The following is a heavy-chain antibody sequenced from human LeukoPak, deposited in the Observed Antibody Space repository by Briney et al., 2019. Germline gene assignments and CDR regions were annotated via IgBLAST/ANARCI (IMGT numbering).Heavy chain of an antibody. Sequence: PSETLSLTCTVSGGSINSYYWSRIRQPAGKGVEWIGRIYTSGSTNYNPSLKSRVAMSVDTSRNQFSLKLSSVTAADTAVYYCARERESRFLEWLGAFDIWGQGTMVTVSS. CDR1: GGSINSYY. D-gene: IGHD3-3*01. V-gene: IGHV4-4*07. CDR2: IYTSGST. CDR3: ARERESRFLEWLGAFDI. J-gene: IGHJ3*02.